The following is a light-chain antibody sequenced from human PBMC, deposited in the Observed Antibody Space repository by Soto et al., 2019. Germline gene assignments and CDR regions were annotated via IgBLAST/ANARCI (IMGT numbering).Light chain of an antibody. CDR2: GDN. J-gene: IGLJ2*01. V-gene: IGLV1-40*01. CDR3: QSYDNSLNHVV. Sequence: QSVLTQPHSVSGAPGQRVTIPCTGSSSNIGSFYDVHWYQQLPGTVPKLLIYGDNNRPSGVPDRFSASKSGTAASLAITGLQAEDEADYYCQSYDNSLNHVVFGGGTKLTVL. CDR1: SSNIGSFYD.